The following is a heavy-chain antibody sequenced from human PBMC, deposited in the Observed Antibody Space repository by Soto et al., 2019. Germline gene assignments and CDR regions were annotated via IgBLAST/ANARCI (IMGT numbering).Heavy chain of an antibody. J-gene: IGHJ4*02. V-gene: IGHV3-33*01. D-gene: IGHD4-17*01. CDR3: ARDPGYGDFSYSFDY. Sequence: QVQLVESGGGVVQPGRSLRLSCAASGFTFSSYGMHWVRQAPGKGLEWVAVIWYDGSNKYYADSVKGRFTISRDNSKNTLYLQMNSLRAEDTAVYYCARDPGYGDFSYSFDYWGQGTLVTVSS. CDR1: GFTFSSYG. CDR2: IWYDGSNK.